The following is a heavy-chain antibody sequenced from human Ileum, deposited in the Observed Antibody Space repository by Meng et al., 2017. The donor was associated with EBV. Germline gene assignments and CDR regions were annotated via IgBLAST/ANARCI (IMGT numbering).Heavy chain of an antibody. D-gene: IGHD6-13*01. V-gene: IGHV4-30-4*01. CDR1: GGSISSGAYH. CDR3: AIYAEGAGGKGY. CDR2: HSGSP. J-gene: IGHJ4*02. Sequence: QGPGPELLKPSRTVSLPSCFSGGSISSGAYHWSWSRQPPGKGLEWIGHSGSPSYNPSLRSRLTISVDPSKNQFSLRLDSATAADTAVYYCAIYAEGAGGKGYWGQGTLVTVSS.